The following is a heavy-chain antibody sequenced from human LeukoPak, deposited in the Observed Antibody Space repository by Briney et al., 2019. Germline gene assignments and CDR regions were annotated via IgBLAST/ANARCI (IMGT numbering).Heavy chain of an antibody. CDR3: AREYYYDSSGYYQGPFDY. CDR1: GYTFTGYY. CDR2: INPNSGGT. V-gene: IGHV1-2*02. J-gene: IGHJ4*02. Sequence: ASVKVSCKASGYTFTGYYMQWVRQAPGQGLEWMGWINPNSGGTNYAQKFQGRVTMTRDTSISTAYMELSRLRSDDTAVYYCAREYYYDSSGYYQGPFDYWGQGTLVTVSS. D-gene: IGHD3-22*01.